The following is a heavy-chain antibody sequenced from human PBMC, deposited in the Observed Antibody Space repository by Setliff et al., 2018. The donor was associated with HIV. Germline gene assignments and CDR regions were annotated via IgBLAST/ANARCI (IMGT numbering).Heavy chain of an antibody. CDR1: GYTFTGYY. D-gene: IGHD3-22*01. CDR3: ARGADYYDSSGYRGGGLYYMDV. Sequence: VASVKVSCKASGYTFTGYYMHWVRQAPGQGLEWMRWINPNSGGTNYAQKFQGRVTMTRDTSISTAYMELSRLRSDDTAVYYCARGADYYDSSGYRGGGLYYMDVWGKGTTVTVSS. J-gene: IGHJ6*03. V-gene: IGHV1-2*02. CDR2: INPNSGGT.